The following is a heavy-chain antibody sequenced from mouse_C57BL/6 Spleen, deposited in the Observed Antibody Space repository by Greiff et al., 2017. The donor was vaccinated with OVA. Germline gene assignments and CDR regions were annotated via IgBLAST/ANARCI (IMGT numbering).Heavy chain of an antibody. J-gene: IGHJ4*01. CDR3: AREITTVVDYAMDY. Sequence: EVQLQQSGPELVKPGASVKISCKASGYSFTGYYMNWVKQSPEKSLEWIGEINPSTGGTTYNQKFKAKATLTVDKSSSTAYMQLKSLTSEDSAVYYWAREITTVVDYAMDYWGQGTSVTVSS. V-gene: IGHV1-42*01. D-gene: IGHD1-1*01. CDR1: GYSFTGYY. CDR2: INPSTGGT.